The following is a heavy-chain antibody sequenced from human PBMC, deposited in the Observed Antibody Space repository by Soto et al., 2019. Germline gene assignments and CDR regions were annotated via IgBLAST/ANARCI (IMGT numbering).Heavy chain of an antibody. V-gene: IGHV3-48*02. CDR1: GFTFSSYN. CDR2: ISTSSNVI. CDR3: ARLTGEPR. D-gene: IGHD7-27*01. J-gene: IGHJ4*02. Sequence: EVQLVESGGGLVQPGGSLRLSCAASGFTFSSYNMNWVRQAPGKGLEWVSYISTSSNVIYYADSVKGRFTISRDNAKNSLYLQMSSLRDEDTAVYYCARLTGEPRWGQGTLVTVSS.